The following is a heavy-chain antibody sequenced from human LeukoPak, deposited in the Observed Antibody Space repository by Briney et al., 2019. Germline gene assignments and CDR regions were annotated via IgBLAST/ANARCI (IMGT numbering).Heavy chain of an antibody. CDR2: LSGNGNTI. V-gene: IGHV3-23*01. CDR1: GFTFSTYA. CDR3: AKALYGGHDY. D-gene: IGHD4-23*01. Sequence: SGGSLRLSCAASGFTFSTYAMSWVRQAPGKGLECVSALSGNGNTIYYADSVKGRFTISRDNSKNTLSLQMNSLRAEDTAVCYCAKALYGGHDYWGQGTLVTVSS. J-gene: IGHJ4*02.